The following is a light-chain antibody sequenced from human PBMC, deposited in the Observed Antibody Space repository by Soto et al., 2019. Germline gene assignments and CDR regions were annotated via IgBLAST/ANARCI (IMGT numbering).Light chain of an antibody. Sequence: EIVLTQSPGTLSLCPGERATLSCRASQSVSSSFLAWYQQKPGQAPRLLIYGASNRATGIPDRFSGSGSGTDFTLTISRLEPEDFAVYYCQQYVTSPWAFGQGTKVAIE. J-gene: IGKJ1*01. CDR2: GAS. CDR3: QQYVTSPWA. V-gene: IGKV3-20*01. CDR1: QSVSSSF.